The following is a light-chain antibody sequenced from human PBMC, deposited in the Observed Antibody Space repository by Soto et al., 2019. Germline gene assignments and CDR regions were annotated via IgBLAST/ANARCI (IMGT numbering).Light chain of an antibody. CDR2: EVS. Sequence: QSALTQPASVSGSPGQSITISCTGTSSDVGGYNYVSWYQQHPGKAPKLMIYEVSNRPSGVSNRFSGSKSGNTTSLTISGRQAEDEANYYCSSYTSSSTRVFGTGTKLTDL. V-gene: IGLV2-14*01. CDR3: SSYTSSSTRV. J-gene: IGLJ1*01. CDR1: SSDVGGYNY.